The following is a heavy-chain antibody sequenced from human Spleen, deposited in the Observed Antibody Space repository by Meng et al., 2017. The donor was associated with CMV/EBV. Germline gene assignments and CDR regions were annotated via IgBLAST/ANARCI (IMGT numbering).Heavy chain of an antibody. J-gene: IGHJ6*02. Sequence: GGSLRLSCRASGFTFNVFGMHWVRQAPGKGLEWVTFIRYDGSDTYYIDSVKGRFTISRDNFKNMLYLQMNSLRAEDTAVYYCARGGYCSSTSCYTDYYYGMDVWGQGTTVTVSS. D-gene: IGHD2-2*02. CDR2: IRYDGSDT. CDR1: GFTFNVFG. CDR3: ARGGYCSSTSCYTDYYYGMDV. V-gene: IGHV3-30*02.